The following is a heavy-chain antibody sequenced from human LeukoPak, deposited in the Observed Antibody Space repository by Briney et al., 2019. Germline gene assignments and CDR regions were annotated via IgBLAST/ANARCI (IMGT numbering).Heavy chain of an antibody. Sequence: PETLSLTCAVYGGSFSGYYWSWIRQPPGKGLEWIGEINHSGSTNYNPSLKSRVTISVDTSKNQFSLKLSSVTAADTAVYYCALFEVVVGSTQDFWGQGTLVTVSS. D-gene: IGHD2-15*01. J-gene: IGHJ4*02. V-gene: IGHV4-34*01. CDR1: GGSFSGYY. CDR2: INHSGST. CDR3: ALFEVVVGSTQDF.